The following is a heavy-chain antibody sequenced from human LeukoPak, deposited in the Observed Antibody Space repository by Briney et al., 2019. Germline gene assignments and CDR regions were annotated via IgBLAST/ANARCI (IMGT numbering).Heavy chain of an antibody. V-gene: IGHV3-73*01. J-gene: IGHJ4*02. D-gene: IGHD4-17*01. CDR1: GFTFSGSA. CDR3: TRPYGDYGREYYFDY. CDR2: IRSKANSYAT. Sequence: GGSLRLSCAASGFTFSGSAMHWVRQASGKGLEWVGRIRSKANSYATAYAASVKGRFTISRDDSKSIAYLQMNSLKTEDTALYYCTRPYGDYGREYYFDYWGQGTLVTVSS.